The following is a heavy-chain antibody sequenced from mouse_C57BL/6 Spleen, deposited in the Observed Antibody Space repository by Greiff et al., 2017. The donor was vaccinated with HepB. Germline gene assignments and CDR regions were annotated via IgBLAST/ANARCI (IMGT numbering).Heavy chain of an antibody. CDR1: GYAFSSSW. Sequence: VKLQESGPELVKPGASVKISCKASGYAFSSSWMNWVKQRPGKGLEWIGRIYPGDGDTNYNGKFKGKATLTADKSSSTAYMQLSSLTSEDSAVYFCAREGDYDVWAMDYWGQGTSVTVSS. J-gene: IGHJ4*01. D-gene: IGHD2-4*01. V-gene: IGHV1-82*01. CDR3: AREGDYDVWAMDY. CDR2: IYPGDGDT.